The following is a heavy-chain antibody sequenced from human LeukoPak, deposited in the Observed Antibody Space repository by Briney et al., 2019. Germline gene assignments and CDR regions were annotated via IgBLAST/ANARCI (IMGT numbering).Heavy chain of an antibody. Sequence: GGSLILSCAASGFTFSSYSMNWVRQAPGKGLEWVSSISSSSSYIYYADSVKGRFTISRDNAKNSLYLQMNSLRAEDTAVYYCASEGSSNFDYWGQGTLVTVSS. CDR1: GFTFSSYS. CDR2: ISSSSSYI. CDR3: ASEGSSNFDY. V-gene: IGHV3-21*01. D-gene: IGHD1-26*01. J-gene: IGHJ4*02.